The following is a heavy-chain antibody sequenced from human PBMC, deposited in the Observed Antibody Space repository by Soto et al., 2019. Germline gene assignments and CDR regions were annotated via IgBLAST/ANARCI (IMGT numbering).Heavy chain of an antibody. CDR3: ARGGIYYDFWSGYYGAYYYGMDV. CDR1: GYTFTSYD. CDR2: MTPNSGNT. V-gene: IGHV1-8*01. J-gene: IGHJ6*02. Sequence: QVQLVQSGAEVKKPGASVKVSCKASGYTFTSYDINWVRQATGQGLEWMGWMTPNSGNTGYAQKFQGRVTMTRNTSISTAYMELSSLRSEDTAVYYCARGGIYYDFWSGYYGAYYYGMDVWGQGTTVTVSS. D-gene: IGHD3-3*01.